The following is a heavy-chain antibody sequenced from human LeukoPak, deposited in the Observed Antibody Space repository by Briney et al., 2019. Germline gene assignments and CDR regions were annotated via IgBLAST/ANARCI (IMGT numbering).Heavy chain of an antibody. D-gene: IGHD4-23*01. CDR2: IRSKTYGGTT. Sequence: GGPLRLSCTASGFTFGDHAMSWVRQPPGKGLEWVGFIRSKTYGGTTEYAASVKGRFTISRDDSKSIAYLQMNSLKTEDTAVYYCTRAVAHLDYWGQGTLVTVSS. CDR3: TRAVAHLDY. CDR1: GFTFGDHA. V-gene: IGHV3-49*04. J-gene: IGHJ4*02.